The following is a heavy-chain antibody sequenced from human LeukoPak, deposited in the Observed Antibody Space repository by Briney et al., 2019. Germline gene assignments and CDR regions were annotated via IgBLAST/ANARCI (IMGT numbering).Heavy chain of an antibody. CDR3: AKRGVVIRGVLVIGFHKEAYYFDY. CDR1: GIRHSNYG. J-gene: IGHJ4*02. D-gene: IGHD3-10*01. Sequence: PGGSLRLSCVVSGIRHSNYGMSWVRQAPGKGLEWVSGISESGGGTNYADSVKGRFTISRDNSLNTLYLQMNSLRAEDTAVYFCAKRGVVIRGVLVIGFHKEAYYFDYWGQGILVTVSS. CDR2: ISESGGGT. V-gene: IGHV3-23*01.